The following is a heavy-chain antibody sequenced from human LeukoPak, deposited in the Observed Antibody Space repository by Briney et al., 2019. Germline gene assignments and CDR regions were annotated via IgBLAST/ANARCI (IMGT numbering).Heavy chain of an antibody. D-gene: IGHD3-10*01. CDR1: DGSISSYY. J-gene: IGHJ4*02. CDR2: IYYTGST. Sequence: PSETLSLTCTVSDGSISSYYWSWIRQPPGKGLEWIGYIYYTGSTNHNPSLKSRVTISVDTSKNQFSLKLSSVTAADTAVYYCARGKRYYYGSGSDYFDYWDQGTLVTVSS. CDR3: ARGKRYYYGSGSDYFDY. V-gene: IGHV4-59*12.